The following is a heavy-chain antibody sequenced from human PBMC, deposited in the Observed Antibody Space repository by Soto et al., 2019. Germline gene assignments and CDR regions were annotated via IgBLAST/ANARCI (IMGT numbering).Heavy chain of an antibody. CDR3: AIDFVPSQSYALGTWFDW. Sequence: QVQLVESGGGVVQPGRSLRLSCAASGFTFSTYGMFWVRQPPGKGLEWVAAIQSDGSNKYYADSVKGRFTISRDNSKNTLFLAMDRLRTEYTAVYYCAIDFVPSQSYALGTWFDWWRQGTLVTVSS. J-gene: IGHJ5*01. D-gene: IGHD3-16*01. CDR1: GFTFSTYG. V-gene: IGHV3-30*03. CDR2: IQSDGSNK.